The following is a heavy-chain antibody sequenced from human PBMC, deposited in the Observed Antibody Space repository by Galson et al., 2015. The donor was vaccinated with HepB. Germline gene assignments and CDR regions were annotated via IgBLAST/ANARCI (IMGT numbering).Heavy chain of an antibody. J-gene: IGHJ4*02. D-gene: IGHD3-16*01. V-gene: IGHV3-30*18. CDR1: GFTFRRYG. Sequence: SLRLSCAASGFTFRRYGMNWVRQTPGKGLEWVAVISYDGSNRYYGDSVKGRFTISRDNSKNTLYLQMDSLRAEDTAVYYCAKDPGWGVGAYYFDYWGQGTLVSVSS. CDR3: AKDPGWGVGAYYFDY. CDR2: ISYDGSNR.